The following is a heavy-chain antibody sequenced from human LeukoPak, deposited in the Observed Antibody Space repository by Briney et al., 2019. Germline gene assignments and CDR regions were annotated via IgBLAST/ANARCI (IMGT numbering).Heavy chain of an antibody. V-gene: IGHV1-18*01. Sequence: HRASVKVSCKASGYTFTSYGISWVRQAPGQGLEWVGWISAYNGNTNYAQKLQGRVTMTTDTSTSTAYMELRSLRSDDTAVYYCARDQVYNSAQGVIDSWGQGTLVTVSS. D-gene: IGHD6-19*01. J-gene: IGHJ4*02. CDR2: ISAYNGNT. CDR1: GYTFTSYG. CDR3: ARDQVYNSAQGVIDS.